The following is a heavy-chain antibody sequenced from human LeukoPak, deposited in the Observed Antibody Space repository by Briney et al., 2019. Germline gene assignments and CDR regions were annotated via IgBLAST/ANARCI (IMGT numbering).Heavy chain of an antibody. CDR1: GFTFSNYN. CDR3: ARDPYSGNYGTYYYYMDV. J-gene: IGHJ6*03. D-gene: IGHD1-26*01. V-gene: IGHV3-21*01. CDR2: ITSSGTYT. Sequence: GGSLRLSCADSGFTFSNYNMNWVRQAPGKAMEWVSSITSSGTYTFYADSVKGRFTISRDNAKSSLYLQMDSLGPEDTAVYYCARDPYSGNYGTYYYYMDVWGKGTTVTISS.